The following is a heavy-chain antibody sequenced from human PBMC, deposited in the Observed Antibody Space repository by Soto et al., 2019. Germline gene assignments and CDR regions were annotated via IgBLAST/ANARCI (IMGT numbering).Heavy chain of an antibody. CDR1: GGTFSSYT. CDR3: ARGPPRYDFWSGYYTLGENYYYYYMDV. V-gene: IGHV1-69*02. D-gene: IGHD3-3*01. CDR2: IIPILGIA. Sequence: SVKVSCKASGGTFSSYTISWVRQAPGQGLEWIGRIIPILGIANYAQKFQGRVTITADKSTSTAYMELSSLRSEDTAVYYCARGPPRYDFWSGYYTLGENYYYYYMDVWGKGTTVTVSS. J-gene: IGHJ6*03.